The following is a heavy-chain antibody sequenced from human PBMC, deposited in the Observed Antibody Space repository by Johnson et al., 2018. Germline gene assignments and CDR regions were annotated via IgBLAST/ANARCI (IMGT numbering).Heavy chain of an antibody. V-gene: IGHV3-30*03. Sequence: QVQLVESGGGVVQPGRSLRLSCAASGFTFSSYGMHWVRQAPGKGLEWVAVISYDGSNKYDADSVKGRFNISRDNSKNPLYRQMNSLPAEDTAVYYCARRTSCGGDCDRDDAFDFWGQGTLVTVSS. CDR2: ISYDGSNK. CDR3: ARRTSCGGDCDRDDAFDF. D-gene: IGHD2-21*02. CDR1: GFTFSSYG. J-gene: IGHJ3*01.